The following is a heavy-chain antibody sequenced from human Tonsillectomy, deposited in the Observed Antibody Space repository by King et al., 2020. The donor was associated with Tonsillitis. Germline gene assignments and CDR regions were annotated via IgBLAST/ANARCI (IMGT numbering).Heavy chain of an antibody. CDR1: GGTFRRYA. CDR2: ITPTFGTA. Sequence: QLVQSGAEVKKPGSSVKVSCKSSGGTFRRYAISWVRQAPGQGLEWMGGITPTFGTANYAQKCQGRVTITADESTSTAYMELSSLRSEDTAVYYCARAILTEYYDSSGYYYDAFDIWGQGTKVTVSS. V-gene: IGHV1-69*12. D-gene: IGHD3-22*01. CDR3: ARAILTEYYDSSGYYYDAFDI. J-gene: IGHJ3*02.